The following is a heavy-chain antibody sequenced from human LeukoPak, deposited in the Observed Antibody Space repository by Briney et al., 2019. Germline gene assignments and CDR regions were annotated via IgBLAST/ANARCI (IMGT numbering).Heavy chain of an antibody. CDR3: AKVLPDTVTADY. J-gene: IGHJ4*02. CDR1: GFTFSSYG. CDR2: ISYDGSNK. Sequence: GGSLRLSCAASGFTFSSYGMYWVRQAPGKGLEWVAVISYDGSNKYYADSVKGRFTISRDNSKNTLYLQMNSLRAEDTAVYYCAKVLPDTVTADYWGQGTLVTVSS. D-gene: IGHD4-11*01. V-gene: IGHV3-30*18.